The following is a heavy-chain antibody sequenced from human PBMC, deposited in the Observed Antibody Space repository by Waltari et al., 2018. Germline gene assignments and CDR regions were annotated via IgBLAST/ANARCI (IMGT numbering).Heavy chain of an antibody. J-gene: IGHJ4*02. CDR1: GYTLSELS. CDR3: ASSLGTTVFTPRPFDY. CDR2: FVPEDGEI. D-gene: IGHD4-17*01. V-gene: IGHV1-24*01. Sequence: QVQLVQSGAEVQKPGASVKVSCKVSGYTLSELSMHWVRLAPGKGLEWMGGFVPEDGEIIYAQKFQGRVTMTEDTSTDTAYMELSRLRSEDTAVYYCASSLGTTVFTPRPFDYWGQGTLVTVSS.